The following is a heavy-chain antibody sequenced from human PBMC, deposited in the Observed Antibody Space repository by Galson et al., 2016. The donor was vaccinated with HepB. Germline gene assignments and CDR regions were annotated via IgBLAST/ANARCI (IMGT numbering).Heavy chain of an antibody. CDR1: GFSLNTRGVG. V-gene: IGHV2-5*02. CDR2: IYWDDDQ. Sequence: PALVKPTQTLTLTCSFSGFSLNTRGVGVVWIRQPPGQALEWLALIYWDDDQRYSPSLRSRLTITKDIRKNQVVLTMTDIDPVDAGTFYCARLTWRGRDSRGNLFLFDYWGQGIRVTVSS. CDR3: ARLTWRGRDSRGNLFLFDY. J-gene: IGHJ4*02. D-gene: IGHD4-23*01.